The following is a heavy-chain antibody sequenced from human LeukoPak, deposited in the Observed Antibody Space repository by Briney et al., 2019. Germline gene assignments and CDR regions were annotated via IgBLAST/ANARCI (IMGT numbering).Heavy chain of an antibody. Sequence: SVKVSCKSSGGTFSIYAISWVRQAPGQGLEWMGGIIPIFGTANYAQKVQGRVTITADESTSTAYMELSSLRSEDTAVYYCARTAMVANYYYYYSMDFWGKGTTVTVSS. V-gene: IGHV1-69*13. CDR3: ARTAMVANYYYYYSMDF. D-gene: IGHD5-18*01. J-gene: IGHJ6*03. CDR1: GGTFSIYA. CDR2: IIPIFGTA.